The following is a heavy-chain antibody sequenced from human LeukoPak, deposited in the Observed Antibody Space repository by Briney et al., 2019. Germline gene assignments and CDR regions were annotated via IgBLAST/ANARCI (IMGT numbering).Heavy chain of an antibody. J-gene: IGHJ4*02. V-gene: IGHV3-23*01. CDR2: ISGSGGST. Sequence: GGSLRLSCAASGFTFSSYAMSWVRQAPGKGLEWVSAISGSGGSTYYADSVKGRFTISRDNSKNTLYLQMNSPRAEDTAVYYCAKGYDFWSGPFVWGQGTLVTVSS. D-gene: IGHD3-3*01. CDR3: AKGYDFWSGPFV. CDR1: GFTFSSYA.